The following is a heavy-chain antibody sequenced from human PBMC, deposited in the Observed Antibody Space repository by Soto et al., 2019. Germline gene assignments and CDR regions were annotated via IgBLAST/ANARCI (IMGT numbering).Heavy chain of an antibody. CDR2: TRSKTQSYAT. J-gene: IGHJ4*02. CDR3: TRHTVDY. Sequence: GGSLRLSCVVSGFSFSDAAIHWVRQASGKGLEWVGRTRSKTQSYATEFAASVKGRFTISRDESKKTVYLHMSSLKTEDTAVYYCTRHTVDYWGQGTPVTVSS. V-gene: IGHV3-73*01. D-gene: IGHD4-4*01. CDR1: GFSFSDAA.